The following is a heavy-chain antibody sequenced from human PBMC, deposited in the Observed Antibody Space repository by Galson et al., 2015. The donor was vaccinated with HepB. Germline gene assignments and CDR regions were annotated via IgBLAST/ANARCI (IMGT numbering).Heavy chain of an antibody. J-gene: IGHJ4*02. D-gene: IGHD4-17*01. CDR1: GYTFSDYL. V-gene: IGHV1-2*06. Sequence: SVKVSCKASGYTFSDYLMFWVRQAPGQGLEWMGRINPNTGTTNYGQEFQGRVTMTRDTSISTAYMELDSLRSDDTAVYYCARARGDSVTKYYLDFWGQGTLVTVSS. CDR2: INPNTGTT. CDR3: ARARGDSVTKYYLDF.